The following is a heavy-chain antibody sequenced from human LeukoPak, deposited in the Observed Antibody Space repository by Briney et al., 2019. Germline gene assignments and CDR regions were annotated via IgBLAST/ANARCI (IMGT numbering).Heavy chain of an antibody. V-gene: IGHV3-23*01. CDR2: ISGSGGST. J-gene: IGHJ3*02. Sequence: GGSLRLSCAASGFTFSSYSMNWVRQAPGKGLEWVSAISGSGGSTYYADSVKGRFTISRDNSQNTLYLQMNSLRAEDTAVYYCAKDTPITDTLPDAFDIWGQGTMVTVSS. D-gene: IGHD3-10*01. CDR1: GFTFSSYS. CDR3: AKDTPITDTLPDAFDI.